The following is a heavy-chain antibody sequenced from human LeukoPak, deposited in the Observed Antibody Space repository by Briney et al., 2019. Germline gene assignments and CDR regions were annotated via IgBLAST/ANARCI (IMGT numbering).Heavy chain of an antibody. Sequence: TSETPSLTCTVSGGSISSYYWSWIRQPAGKGLEWIGRIYTSGSTNYNPSLKSRVTISVDKSKNQFSLKLSSVTAADTAVYYCASLQGYCSGGSCYSTQYFQHWGQGTLVTVSS. CDR1: GGSISSYY. CDR2: IYTSGST. V-gene: IGHV4-4*07. J-gene: IGHJ1*01. D-gene: IGHD2-15*01. CDR3: ASLQGYCSGGSCYSTQYFQH.